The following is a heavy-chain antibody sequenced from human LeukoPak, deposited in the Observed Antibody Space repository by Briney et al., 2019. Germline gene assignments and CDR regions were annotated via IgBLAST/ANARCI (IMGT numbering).Heavy chain of an antibody. V-gene: IGHV3-23*01. CDR2: ISGSGGST. Sequence: QTGGSLRLSCAASGFTFSTYSMNWVRQAPGKGLEWVSAISGSGGSTYYADSVKGRFTISRDNSKNTLYLQMNSLRAEDTAVYYCAKVKNGGSERYFDYWGQGTLVTVSS. D-gene: IGHD3-16*01. CDR3: AKVKNGGSERYFDY. J-gene: IGHJ4*02. CDR1: GFTFSTYS.